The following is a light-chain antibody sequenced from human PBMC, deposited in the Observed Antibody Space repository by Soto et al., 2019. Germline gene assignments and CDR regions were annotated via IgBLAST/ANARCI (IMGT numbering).Light chain of an antibody. CDR1: SSDVGGYNY. J-gene: IGLJ1*01. Sequence: QSALTQPASVSGSPGQSITISCTGTSSDVGGYNYVSWYQQHPGKAPKLMIYDVSNRPSGVSNRFSGSKSGNTASLTISGLQAEDEADSYCSSYTSSSAFGNGTKVTVL. V-gene: IGLV2-14*01. CDR2: DVS. CDR3: SSYTSSSA.